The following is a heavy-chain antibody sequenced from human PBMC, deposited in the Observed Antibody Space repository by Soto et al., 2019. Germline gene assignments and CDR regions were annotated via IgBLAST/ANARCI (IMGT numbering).Heavy chain of an antibody. V-gene: IGHV4-61*01. CDR1: SGSVSSGSYY. CDR2: IYYSGST. Sequence: SETLSLTCTVSSGSVSSGSYYWSWIRQPPGKGLEWIGYIYYSGSTNYNPSLKSRVTISVDTSKNQFSLKLSSVTAADTAVYYCARMLYDYGGHFDYWGQGTLVTVSS. J-gene: IGHJ4*02. D-gene: IGHD4-17*01. CDR3: ARMLYDYGGHFDY.